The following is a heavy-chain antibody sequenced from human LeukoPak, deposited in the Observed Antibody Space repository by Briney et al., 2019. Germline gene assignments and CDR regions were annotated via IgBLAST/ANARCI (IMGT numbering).Heavy chain of an antibody. V-gene: IGHV3-23*01. CDR2: ISGSGGST. J-gene: IGHJ4*02. Sequence: GGSLRLSCAASGLTFSSYAMSWVRQAPGKGLEWDSAISGSGGSTYYADSVKGRFTISRDNSRNTLYLQMNSLRAGDTAVYYCARDRAKVIATLMEWGQGTLVTVSS. D-gene: IGHD2-21*01. CDR3: ARDRAKVIATLME. CDR1: GLTFSSYA.